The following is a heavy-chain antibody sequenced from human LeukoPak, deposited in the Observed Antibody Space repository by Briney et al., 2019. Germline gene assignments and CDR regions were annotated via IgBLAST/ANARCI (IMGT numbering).Heavy chain of an antibody. CDR1: GGSISSSSYY. Sequence: SETLPLTCTVSGGSISSSSYYWGWIRQPPGKGLEWIGYIYFSGSTSYNPSLKSRVTISVDRSKNQFSLKLSSVAAADTAVYYCARSYDTNFDYWGQGTLVTVSS. J-gene: IGHJ4*02. V-gene: IGHV4-61*05. CDR2: IYFSGST. CDR3: ARSYDTNFDY. D-gene: IGHD3-3*01.